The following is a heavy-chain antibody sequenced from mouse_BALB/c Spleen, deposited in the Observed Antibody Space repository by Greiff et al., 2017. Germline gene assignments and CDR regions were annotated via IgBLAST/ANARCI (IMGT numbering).Heavy chain of an antibody. CDR1: GYSITSDYA. Sequence: EVKLMESGPGLVKPSQSLSLTCTVTGYSITSDYAWNWIRQFPGNKLEWMGYISYSGSTSYNPSLKSRISITRDTSKNQFFLQLNSVTTEDTATYYCARRGSYYRYDEGFAYWGQGTLVTVSA. D-gene: IGHD2-14*01. V-gene: IGHV3-2*02. CDR2: ISYSGST. CDR3: ARRGSYYRYDEGFAY. J-gene: IGHJ3*01.